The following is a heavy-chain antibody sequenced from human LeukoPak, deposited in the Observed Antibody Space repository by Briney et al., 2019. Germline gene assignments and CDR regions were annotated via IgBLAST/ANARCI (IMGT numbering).Heavy chain of an antibody. CDR1: GDSVSSNSAA. D-gene: IGHD6-13*01. Sequence: SQTLSLTCAISGDSVSSNSAAWNWIRQSPSRGLEWLGRTYYRSKWYNDYAVSVKSRITINPDTSKNQFSLQLNSVTPEDTAVYYCARVPQLAAIPGARYGMDVWGQGTTVTVSS. CDR2: TYYRSKWYN. J-gene: IGHJ6*02. CDR3: ARVPQLAAIPGARYGMDV. V-gene: IGHV6-1*01.